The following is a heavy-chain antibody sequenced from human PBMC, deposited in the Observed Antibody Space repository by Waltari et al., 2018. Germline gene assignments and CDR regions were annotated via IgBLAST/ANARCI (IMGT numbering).Heavy chain of an antibody. CDR1: GGTFSSYA. D-gene: IGHD3-22*01. J-gene: IGHJ3*02. Sequence: QVQLVQSGAEVKKPGSSVKVSCKASGGTFSSYAISWVRQAPGQGLEWMGRIIPIFGTANYAQKCQGRVTITADKSTSTAYMELSSLRSEDTAVYYCARGGSPYYYDSSGYGAFDIWGQGTMVTVSS. CDR2: IIPIFGTA. V-gene: IGHV1-69*08. CDR3: ARGGSPYYYDSSGYGAFDI.